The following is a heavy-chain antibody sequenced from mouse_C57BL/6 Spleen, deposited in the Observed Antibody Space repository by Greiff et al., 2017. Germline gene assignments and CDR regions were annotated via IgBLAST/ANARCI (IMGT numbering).Heavy chain of an antibody. CDR1: GFTFSSYA. CDR3: TRGLFITTVVERFYYAMDY. D-gene: IGHD1-1*01. CDR2: ISSGGDYI. V-gene: IGHV5-9-1*02. Sequence: EVHLVESGEGLVKPGGSLKLSCAASGFTFSSYAMSWVRQTPEKRLEWVAYISSGGDYIYYADTVKGRFTISRDNARNTLYLQMSSLKSEDTAMYYCTRGLFITTVVERFYYAMDYWGQGTSVTVSS. J-gene: IGHJ4*01.